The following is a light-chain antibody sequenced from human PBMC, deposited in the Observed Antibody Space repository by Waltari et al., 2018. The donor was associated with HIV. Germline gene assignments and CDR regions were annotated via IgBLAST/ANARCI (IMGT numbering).Light chain of an antibody. V-gene: IGLV3-21*02. CDR2: DDR. J-gene: IGLJ2*01. CDR1: NIGSKR. CDR3: QVWESSTDDHQVV. Sequence: SYVLTQPPSVPVAPGQTARMTCGGNNIGSKRPHWYQQKPGQAPVRVVYDDRERTSGIPERFSVSNFGNTATLTITRVEAGDEADYYCQVWESSTDDHQVVFGGGTKLTVL.